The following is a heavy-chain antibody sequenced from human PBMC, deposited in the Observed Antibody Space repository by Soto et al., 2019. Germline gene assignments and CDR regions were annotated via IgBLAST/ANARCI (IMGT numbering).Heavy chain of an antibody. D-gene: IGHD3-10*01. CDR3: ARGDQFGFGVDY. CDR1: GYTFTNHD. V-gene: IGHV1-8*01. CDR2: MIPDSGRT. Sequence: GASVKVSCKASGYTFTNHDINWVRQVPGQGLEWMGWMIPDSGRTGYAQKFQGRVTMTRNTSTSTDYMELSSLRNDDTAVYYCARGDQFGFGVDYWG. J-gene: IGHJ4*01.